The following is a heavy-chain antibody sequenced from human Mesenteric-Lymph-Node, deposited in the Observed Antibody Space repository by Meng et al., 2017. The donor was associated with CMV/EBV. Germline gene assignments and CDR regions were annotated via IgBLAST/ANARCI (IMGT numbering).Heavy chain of an antibody. Sequence: GSLRLSCTVSGGSISSSSYYWGWIRQPPGKTLEWIGYVYYSGSTNYNPSLESRVTISVDTSKNQFSLKLNSVTAADTAVYYCARPGRPYDYVWGSYRLEYYFDYWGQGTLVTVSS. CDR1: GGSISSSSYY. V-gene: IGHV4-39*07. CDR2: VYYSGST. J-gene: IGHJ4*02. D-gene: IGHD3-16*02. CDR3: ARPGRPYDYVWGSYRLEYYFDY.